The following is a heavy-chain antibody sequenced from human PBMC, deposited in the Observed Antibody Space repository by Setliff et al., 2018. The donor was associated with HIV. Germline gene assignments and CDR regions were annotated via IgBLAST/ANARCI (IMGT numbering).Heavy chain of an antibody. CDR2: IHSSGTT. V-gene: IGHV4-59*01. CDR1: GDSIGAYH. Sequence: SETLSLTCSVSGDSIGAYHWSWIRQPPGRGLEWIGYIHSSGTTHYNPSLSSRVTISFDASKKYFSLKLTSVTAADTAMYYCATYSAGEGGRGHGGQGTLVTVAS. D-gene: IGHD2-15*01. CDR3: ATYSAGEGGRGH. J-gene: IGHJ4*02.